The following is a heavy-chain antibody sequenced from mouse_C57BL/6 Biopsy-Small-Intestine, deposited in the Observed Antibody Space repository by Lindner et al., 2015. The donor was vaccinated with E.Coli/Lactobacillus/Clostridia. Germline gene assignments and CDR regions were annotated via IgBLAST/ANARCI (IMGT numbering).Heavy chain of an antibody. V-gene: IGHV1-84*02. CDR3: ARVPLVIGATWFDP. Sequence: SVKVSCKASGYTLTSYAVHWVRQAPGQRLEWMGWINAGNGNTKYSQKFQGRVTITRDTSASTAYMDLSSLRSEDTAVYYCARVPLVIGATWFDPWGQGTLVTVSS. CDR1: GYTLTSYA. J-gene: IGHJ3*01. CDR2: INAGNGNT. D-gene: IGHD2-2*01.